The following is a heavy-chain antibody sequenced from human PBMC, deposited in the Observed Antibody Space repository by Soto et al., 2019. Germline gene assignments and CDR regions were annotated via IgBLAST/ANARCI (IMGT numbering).Heavy chain of an antibody. CDR2: IDPGDSKT. D-gene: IGHD6-13*01. CDR3: ARRIAAAGGYYYYAFDV. V-gene: IGHV5-10-1*01. J-gene: IGHJ6*02. CDR1: AHKFNTYW. Sequence: GDSLKVSCKGSAHKFNTYWINWVRPMPGKGLEWMGRIDPGDSKTKYSPSLEGHITISVDTSINTTYLQWSGLKASDTAIYYCARRIAAAGGYYYYAFDVWGQGTAVAVSS.